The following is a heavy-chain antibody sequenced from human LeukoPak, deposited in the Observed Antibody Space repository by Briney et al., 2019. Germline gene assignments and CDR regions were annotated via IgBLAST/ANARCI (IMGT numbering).Heavy chain of an antibody. CDR1: GGTFSSYA. CDR2: IIPIFGTA. J-gene: IGHJ5*02. Sequence: SVKVSCKASGGTFSSYAISRVRQAPGQGLEWMGGIIPIFGTANYAQRFQGRVTITADESTSTAYMELSSLRSEDTAVYYCARLSVPAAINWFDPWGQGTLVTVSS. CDR3: ARLSVPAAINWFDP. D-gene: IGHD2-2*01. V-gene: IGHV1-69*13.